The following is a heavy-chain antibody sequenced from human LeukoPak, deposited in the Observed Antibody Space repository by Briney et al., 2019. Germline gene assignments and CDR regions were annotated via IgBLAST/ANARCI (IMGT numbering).Heavy chain of an antibody. Sequence: SETLSLTCTVSGGSISSSSYYWGWIRQPPGKGLEWIGYIYYSGSTNYNPSLKSRVTISVDTSKNQFSLKLSSVTAADTAVYYCARVKLGINYYMDVWGKGTTVTISS. J-gene: IGHJ6*03. V-gene: IGHV4-61*05. CDR3: ARVKLGINYYMDV. D-gene: IGHD7-27*01. CDR2: IYYSGST. CDR1: GGSISSSSYY.